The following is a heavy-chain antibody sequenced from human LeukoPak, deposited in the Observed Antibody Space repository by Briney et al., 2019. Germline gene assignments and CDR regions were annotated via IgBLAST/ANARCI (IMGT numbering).Heavy chain of an antibody. J-gene: IGHJ4*02. CDR3: ARLTTPVFSPFDY. Sequence: SETLSLTCAVYGGSFSGYYWSWIRQPPGKGLEWIGEINHSGSTNYNPSLKSRVTISVDTSKNQFSLKLSSVTAADTAVYYCARLTTPVFSPFDYWGQGTLVTVSS. D-gene: IGHD3-3*01. CDR1: GGSFSGYY. V-gene: IGHV4-34*01. CDR2: INHSGST.